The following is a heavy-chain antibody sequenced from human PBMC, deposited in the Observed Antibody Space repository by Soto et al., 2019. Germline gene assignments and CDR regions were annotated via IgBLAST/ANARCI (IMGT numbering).Heavy chain of an antibody. CDR3: AEGAREGSAIDSDY. V-gene: IGHV1-8*01. Sequence: QVQLVQSGAELKKPGASVKVSCKASGYTFSNYDMNWVRQATGQGPEWIGWVNPNNGDTGYTKKFQGRVTLTTDLSTTTAYMWLTSPRAEETAICCCAEGAREGSAIDSDYSGQGTLIPVSS. CDR1: GYTFSNYD. D-gene: IGHD3-10*01. J-gene: IGHJ4*02. CDR2: VNPNNGDT.